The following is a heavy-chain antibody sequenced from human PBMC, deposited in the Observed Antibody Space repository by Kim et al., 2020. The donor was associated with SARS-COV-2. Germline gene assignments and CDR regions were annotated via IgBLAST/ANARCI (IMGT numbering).Heavy chain of an antibody. Sequence: ASVKVSCKASGYTFTSYGISWVRQAPGQGLEWMGWISAYNGNTNYAQKLQGRVTMTTDTSTSTAYMELRSLRSDDTAVYYCARDLGLYVWGSYRYTEDFDYWGQGTLVTVSS. CDR1: GYTFTSYG. V-gene: IGHV1-18*01. CDR2: ISAYNGNT. J-gene: IGHJ4*02. D-gene: IGHD3-16*02. CDR3: ARDLGLYVWGSYRYTEDFDY.